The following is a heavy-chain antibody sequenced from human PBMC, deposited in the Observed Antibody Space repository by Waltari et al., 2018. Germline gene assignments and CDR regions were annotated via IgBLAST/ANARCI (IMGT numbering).Heavy chain of an antibody. Sequence: DVQLVESGGGLFQPGGSLRLSCAASVLTFCDFWMHWVRQVPGKGLVWVGRVSGDGTTTNYADSVKGRFTISRANAKNTVYLHINSLRAEDTSVYYCASGYYYSLFDSWGQGTLVTVSS. CDR1: VLTFCDFW. D-gene: IGHD3-22*01. CDR2: VSGDGTTT. J-gene: IGHJ4*02. CDR3: ASGYYYSLFDS. V-gene: IGHV3-74*01.